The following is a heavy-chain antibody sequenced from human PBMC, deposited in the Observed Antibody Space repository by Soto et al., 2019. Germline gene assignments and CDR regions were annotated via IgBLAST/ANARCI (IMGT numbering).Heavy chain of an antibody. Sequence: QLQLQESGPGLVKPSETLSLTCTVSGGSISSSSYYWGWIRQPPGKGLEWIGSIYYSWSTYYTPSLKSRVTISVDTSKHQFSLKLSSVTAADTAVYYCARSIDAFDIWGQGTMVTVSS. CDR1: GGSISSSSYY. CDR3: ARSIDAFDI. V-gene: IGHV4-39*01. CDR2: IYYSWST. D-gene: IGHD3-9*01. J-gene: IGHJ3*02.